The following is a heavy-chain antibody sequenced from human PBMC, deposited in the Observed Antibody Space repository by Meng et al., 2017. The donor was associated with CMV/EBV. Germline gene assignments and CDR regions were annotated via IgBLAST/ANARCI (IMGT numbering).Heavy chain of an antibody. Sequence: QQQLQESGTGTVVKSASVALTDTCSGCAISISSYCWGWVRQSPGKGLEWIGIIYHGDTNYKYPSLMSGQTISADTNKNQFALQLSSVTDADKAVYYCGRGVVTMIVVFDPWDQGTLVTVSS. V-gene: IGHV4-39*07. CDR2: IYHGDTN. CDR3: GRGVVTMIVVFDP. D-gene: IGHD3-22*01. J-gene: IGHJ5*02. CDR1: GCAISISSYC.